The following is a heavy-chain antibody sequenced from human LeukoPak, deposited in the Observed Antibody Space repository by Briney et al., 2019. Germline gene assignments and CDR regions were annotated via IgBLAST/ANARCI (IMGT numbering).Heavy chain of an antibody. CDR1: GFTFSSYA. V-gene: IGHV3-48*01. CDR3: ARDGGGDY. J-gene: IGHJ4*02. CDR2: ITSGSSTI. Sequence: GGSLRLSCAASGFTFSSYAMSWVRQAPGKGLEWVSYITSGSSTIYYADSVRGRFTISRDNAKNSLFLQMNSLRAEDTAVYYCARDGGGDYWGQGTLVTVSS. D-gene: IGHD3-16*01.